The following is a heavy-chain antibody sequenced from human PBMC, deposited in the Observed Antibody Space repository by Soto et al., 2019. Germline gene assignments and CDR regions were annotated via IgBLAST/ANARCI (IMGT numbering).Heavy chain of an antibody. D-gene: IGHD1-26*01. Sequence: GSLRLSCAASGFTISNKCMSWGRQAPGKGLEWVSLIQSGGDTDYADSVKGRFTISKDNTKNSVYLQMNSLRAEDTGVYYCARVAVGNTYLFDHWGQRTLVTVSS. J-gene: IGHJ4*02. V-gene: IGHV3-66*01. CDR1: GFTISNKC. CDR3: ARVAVGNTYLFDH. CDR2: IQSGGDT.